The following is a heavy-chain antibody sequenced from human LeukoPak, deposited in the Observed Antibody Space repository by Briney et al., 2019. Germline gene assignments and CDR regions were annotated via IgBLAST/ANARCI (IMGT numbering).Heavy chain of an antibody. CDR2: VREKIQNFAT. V-gene: IGHV3-73*01. CDR1: GFTFSDSP. CDR3: FRQPIGTGTVDY. D-gene: IGHD3/OR15-3a*01. Sequence: PGGSLRLSCAGSGFTFSDSPIHWVRQASGKGLEWVGRVREKIQNFATGYAESVKGRFSISRDDSKNTAYLQMNSLKIEDTAVYYCFRQPIGTGTVDYWGQGTLVTVSS. J-gene: IGHJ4*02.